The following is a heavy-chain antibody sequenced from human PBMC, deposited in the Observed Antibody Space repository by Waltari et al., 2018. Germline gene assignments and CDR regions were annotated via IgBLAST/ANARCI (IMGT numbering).Heavy chain of an antibody. Sequence: EVQLVESGGGLVQPGGSLTLSCAASGFIFSDHWIGWVRQAPGKGLEWVGNIKPDGSEPNYLGSLKGRFTISTDNAKDSVLLHVSSLRAEDTAVYYCARYVLLQDGHYFDSWGQGTLVTVSS. CDR3: ARYVLLQDGHYFDS. V-gene: IGHV3-7*01. J-gene: IGHJ4*02. D-gene: IGHD1-26*01. CDR2: IKPDGSEP. CDR1: GFIFSDHW.